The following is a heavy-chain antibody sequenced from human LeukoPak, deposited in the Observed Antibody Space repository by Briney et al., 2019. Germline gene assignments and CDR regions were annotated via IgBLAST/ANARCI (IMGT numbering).Heavy chain of an antibody. CDR2: INHSGST. CDR3: ASLGSVGSSSSADY. CDR1: GGSFSGYY. V-gene: IGHV4-34*01. Sequence: SETLSLTCIVYGGSFSGYYWSWIRQPPGKGLEWIGEINHSGSTNYNLSLKSRATISVDTPKNQFSLKLSSVTAADTAVYYCASLGSVGSSSSADYWGQGTLVTVSS. J-gene: IGHJ4*02. D-gene: IGHD6-6*01.